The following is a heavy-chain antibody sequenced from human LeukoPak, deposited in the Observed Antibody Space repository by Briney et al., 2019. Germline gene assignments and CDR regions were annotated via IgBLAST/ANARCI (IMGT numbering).Heavy chain of an antibody. CDR1: GGTFSSYA. J-gene: IGHJ5*02. D-gene: IGHD3-10*01. Sequence: ASVKVSCMASGGTFSSYAISWVRQAPGQGLEWMGGIIPIFGTANYAQKFQGRVTITADESTSTAYMELSSLRSEDTAVYYCARTWFGELLVSNWFDPWGQGTLVTVSS. CDR3: ARTWFGELLVSNWFDP. CDR2: IIPIFGTA. V-gene: IGHV1-69*13.